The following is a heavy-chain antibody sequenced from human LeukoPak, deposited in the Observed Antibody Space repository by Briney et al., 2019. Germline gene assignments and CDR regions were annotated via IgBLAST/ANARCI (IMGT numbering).Heavy chain of an antibody. D-gene: IGHD2-2*01. CDR1: GGSISSGVYY. CDR3: ATYCSSTSCSPRNAFDI. CDR2: IYYSGST. V-gene: IGHV4-31*03. J-gene: IGHJ3*02. Sequence: SETLSLTCTVSGGSISSGVYYWSWIRQHPGKGLEWIGYIYYSGSTYYNPSLKSRVTISVDTSKNQFSLKLSSVTAADTAVYYCATYCSSTSCSPRNAFDIWGQGTMVTVSS.